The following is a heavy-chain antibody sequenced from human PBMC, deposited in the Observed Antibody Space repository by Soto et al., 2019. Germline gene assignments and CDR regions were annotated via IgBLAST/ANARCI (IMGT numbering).Heavy chain of an antibody. CDR2: IRSKAYGGTT. Sequence: GGSLRLSCTASGFTFGDYAMSWFRQAPGKGLEWVGFIRSKAYGGTTEYAASVKGRFTISRDDSKSIVYLQMNSLKTEDTAVYYCTRDEGSSTTLGDDAFDIWGQGTMVTV. J-gene: IGHJ3*02. V-gene: IGHV3-49*03. D-gene: IGHD1-26*01. CDR1: GFTFGDYA. CDR3: TRDEGSSTTLGDDAFDI.